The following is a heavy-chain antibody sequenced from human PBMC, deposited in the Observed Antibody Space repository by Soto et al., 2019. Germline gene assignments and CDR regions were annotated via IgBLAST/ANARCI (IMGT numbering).Heavy chain of an antibody. Sequence: QVKLVQSGAEVKKPGPSVKVSCKASGGTFGNSAISWVRQDPGQGLEWMGGIIPVFGTVNYAQKFEGRVTITADESTSTVFMEMSRLTSEDTAVYYCAKVMAAAGYDSWGQGTLVTVSS. V-gene: IGHV1-69*01. CDR1: GGTFGNSA. D-gene: IGHD3-16*01. J-gene: IGHJ4*02. CDR3: AKVMAAAGYDS. CDR2: IIPVFGTV.